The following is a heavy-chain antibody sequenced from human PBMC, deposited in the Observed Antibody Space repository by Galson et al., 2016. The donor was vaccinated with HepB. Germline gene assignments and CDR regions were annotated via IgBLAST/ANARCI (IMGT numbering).Heavy chain of an antibody. V-gene: IGHV1-18*01. CDR1: GYSFTRYG. J-gene: IGHJ6*02. CDR3: ATYPSYGDYGGYYYGMDV. D-gene: IGHD4-17*01. Sequence: SVKVSCKASGYSFTRYGITWVRQAPGQGLEWLGWISPYNGNANYAQKFQGRVTMTRETSTSTAYMELRSLRYDDTAVYYCATYPSYGDYGGYYYGMDVWGQGTTVTGSS. CDR2: ISPYNGNA.